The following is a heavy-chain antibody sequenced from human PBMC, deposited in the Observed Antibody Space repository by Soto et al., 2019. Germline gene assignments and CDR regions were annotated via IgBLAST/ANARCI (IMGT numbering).Heavy chain of an antibody. CDR1: GFSFNKYA. CDR2: ITGSGSTI. J-gene: IGHJ4*02. Sequence: DVQLLESGGGLVQPGGSLRLSCAASGFSFNKYAMIWVRQAPGKGQEWVSGITGSGSTIEYIESVKGRFTISRDNSKNTVYLQMNSLRAEDTAMYYCAKDAVSGDGLWLMSDWGQGTPVTVS. V-gene: IGHV3-23*01. D-gene: IGHD2-21*02. CDR3: AKDAVSGDGLWLMSD.